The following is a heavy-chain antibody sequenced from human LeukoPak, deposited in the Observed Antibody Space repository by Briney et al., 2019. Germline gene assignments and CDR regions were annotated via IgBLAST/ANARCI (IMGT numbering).Heavy chain of an antibody. D-gene: IGHD3-22*01. V-gene: IGHV1-2*02. CDR2: INPNSGGT. CDR1: GYTFTGYY. J-gene: IGHJ4*02. Sequence: ASVKVSCKASGYTFTGYYMHWVRQAPGQGLEWMGWINPNSGGTNYAQKFQGRVTMTRDTSISTAYVELSRLRSDDTAVYYCARWNYDSSGYNDYWGQGTLVTVSS. CDR3: ARWNYDSSGYNDY.